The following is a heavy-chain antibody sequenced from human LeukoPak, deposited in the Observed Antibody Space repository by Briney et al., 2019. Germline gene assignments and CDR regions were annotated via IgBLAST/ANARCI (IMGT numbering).Heavy chain of an antibody. CDR2: ISYDGSNK. CDR3: ARAALRYFDWLAGMDV. CDR1: GFTFSSYA. V-gene: IGHV3-30*04. D-gene: IGHD3-9*01. Sequence: GGSLRLSRAASGFTFSSYAMHWVRQAPGKGLEWVAVISYDGSNKYYADYVKGRFTISRDNSKNTLYLQMNSLRAEDTAVYYCARAALRYFDWLAGMDVWGKGTTVTVSS. J-gene: IGHJ6*04.